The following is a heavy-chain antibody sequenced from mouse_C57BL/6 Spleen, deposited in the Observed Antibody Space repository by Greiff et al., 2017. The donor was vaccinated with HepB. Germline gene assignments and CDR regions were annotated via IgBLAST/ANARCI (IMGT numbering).Heavy chain of an antibody. Sequence: EVKLVESGGGLVKPGGSLKPSCAASGFTFSDYGMHWVRQAPEKGLEWVAYISSGSSTIYYADTVKGRFTISRDNAKNTLFLQMTSLRSEDTAMYYCARHGSSYWYFDVWGTGTTVTVSS. D-gene: IGHD1-1*01. CDR2: ISSGSSTI. CDR1: GFTFSDYG. J-gene: IGHJ1*03. CDR3: ARHGSSYWYFDV. V-gene: IGHV5-17*01.